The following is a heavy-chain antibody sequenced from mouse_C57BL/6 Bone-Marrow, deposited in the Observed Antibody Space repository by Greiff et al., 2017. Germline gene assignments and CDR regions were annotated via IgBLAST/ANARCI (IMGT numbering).Heavy chain of an antibody. CDR3: AKLWLRRGGYYYAMDD. CDR1: GYTFTGYW. Sequence: VQLQQSGAELMKPGASVKLSCKATGYTFTGYWIEWVKQRPGHGLEWIGEILPGSGSTNYNEKFKGKATFTADTSSNTAYMQLSSLTTEDSAIYYCAKLWLRRGGYYYAMDDWGQGTSVTVSS. J-gene: IGHJ4*01. D-gene: IGHD2-2*01. V-gene: IGHV1-9*01. CDR2: ILPGSGST.